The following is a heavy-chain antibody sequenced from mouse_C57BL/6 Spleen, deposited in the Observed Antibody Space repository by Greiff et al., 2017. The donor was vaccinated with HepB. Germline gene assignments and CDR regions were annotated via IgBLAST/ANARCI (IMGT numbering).Heavy chain of an antibody. CDR3: TFYYYGSSFYYFDY. D-gene: IGHD1-1*01. CDR1: GFNIKDYY. CDR2: IDPEDGDT. J-gene: IGHJ2*01. V-gene: IGHV14-1*01. Sequence: EVQLQESGAELVRPGASVKLSCTASGFNIKDYYMHWVKQRPEQGLEWIGRIDPEDGDTEYAPKFQGKATMTADTSSNTAYLQLSSLTSEDTAVYYCTFYYYGSSFYYFDYWGQGTTLTVSS.